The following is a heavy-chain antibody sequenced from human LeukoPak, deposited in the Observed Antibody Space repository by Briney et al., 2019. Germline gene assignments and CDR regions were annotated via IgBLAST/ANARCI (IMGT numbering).Heavy chain of an antibody. Sequence: PGRSLRLSCAASGFTFSSYGMHWVRQAPGKGLEWVAVIWYDGSNKYYAESVKGRFTISRDNSKHALYLQMNSLRAEDTAVYYGAREAGPRYFDWLSQEDGFDYWGQGTLVTVSS. V-gene: IGHV3-33*01. CDR3: AREAGPRYFDWLSQEDGFDY. D-gene: IGHD3-9*01. CDR2: IWYDGSNK. CDR1: GFTFSSYG. J-gene: IGHJ4*02.